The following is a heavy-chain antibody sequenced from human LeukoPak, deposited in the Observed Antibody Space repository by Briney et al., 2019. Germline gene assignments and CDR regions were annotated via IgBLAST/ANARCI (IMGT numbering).Heavy chain of an antibody. CDR3: ARAAGRPYYLYYYYFYMDV. CDR1: GFTFSSSR. J-gene: IGHJ6*03. V-gene: IGHV3-7*01. Sequence: PGRSLRLSCAASGFTFSSSRMSWVRQAPGKGLEWVANIKQDGSEKYYVDSVKGRFAISRDNAKNSLYLQMNSLRAEDTAVYYCARAAGRPYYLYYYYFYMDVWGKGTTVTISS. CDR2: IKQDGSEK. D-gene: IGHD3-10*01.